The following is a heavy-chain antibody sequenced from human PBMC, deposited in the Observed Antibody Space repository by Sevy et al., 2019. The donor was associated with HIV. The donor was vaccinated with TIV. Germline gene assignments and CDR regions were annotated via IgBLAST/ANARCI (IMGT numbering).Heavy chain of an antibody. CDR3: AKTRGSIRLFDWFLPLCTFDF. Sequence: GGSLRLSCAGSGFTFRSYAMNLVRQAPGKGLEWVASISYAGNKISYIDSVKGRFTISRDNSKNTLHLQMNSLRADDTDVDYCAKTRGSIRLFDWFLPLCTFDFWGQGTMVTVSS. J-gene: IGHJ3*01. CDR2: ISYAGNKI. CDR1: GFTFRSYA. V-gene: IGHV3-23*01. D-gene: IGHD3-9*01.